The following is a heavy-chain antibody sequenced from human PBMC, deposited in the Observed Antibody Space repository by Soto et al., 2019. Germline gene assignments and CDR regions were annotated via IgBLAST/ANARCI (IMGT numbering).Heavy chain of an antibody. V-gene: IGHV4-4*02. CDR1: GGSVSSTNW. CDR3: ATLHTRIEVTVLPIPT. D-gene: IGHD2-15*01. J-gene: IGHJ5*02. CDR2: IYHIGST. Sequence: VQLLQSGPGLVKPSGTLSLTCAVSGGSVSSTNWWSWVRQSPGKGLEWIGDIYHIGSTNYNPSLRVRVTISVDKSNNQFSVALKYGTVADTAVYYCATLHTRIEVTVLPIPTWGQGTLVTVSS.